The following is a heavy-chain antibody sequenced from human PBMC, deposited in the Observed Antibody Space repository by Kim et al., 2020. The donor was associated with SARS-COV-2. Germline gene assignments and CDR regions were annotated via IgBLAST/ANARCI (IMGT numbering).Heavy chain of an antibody. Sequence: ASVKVSCKASEYTFTSYYIHWMRQAPGQGLEWMGIIDPKDPFTNYAQKFRVRLTITRDTSTSAVYMELSRLRSEDTALYYCTGEGQQKNFDSWGQGTLVTVSS. CDR2: IDPKDPFT. CDR3: TGEGQQKNFDS. V-gene: IGHV1-46*01. CDR1: EYTFTSYY. J-gene: IGHJ4*02.